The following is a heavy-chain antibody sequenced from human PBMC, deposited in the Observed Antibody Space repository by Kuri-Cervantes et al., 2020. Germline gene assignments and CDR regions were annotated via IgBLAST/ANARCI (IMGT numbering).Heavy chain of an antibody. CDR1: GYSISSGYY. V-gene: IGHV4-38-2*01. J-gene: IGHJ4*02. CDR2: IYHSGST. Sequence: GSLRLSCAVSGYSISSGYYWGWIRQPPGKGLEWIGSIYHSGSTYYNPSLKSRVTISIDTSKNQFSLKLSSVTAADTAVYYCARGRPKRSYSSGWYVGYWGQGTPVTVSS. CDR3: ARGRPKRSYSSGWYVGY. D-gene: IGHD6-19*01.